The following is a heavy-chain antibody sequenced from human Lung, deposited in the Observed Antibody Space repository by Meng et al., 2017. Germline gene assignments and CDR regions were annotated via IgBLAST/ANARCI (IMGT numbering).Heavy chain of an antibody. Sequence: QVQPVQSGPEERKPGATVKVSCKASDYTFTGYGVSWVRQAPGQELEWMAWLGAHDGDTSHAPKFQGRVTVSADRPTATAYMELRSIRSDDTAVYYCARGTPGRSYSDYWGQGTLVTVSS. CDR3: ARGTPGRSYSDY. J-gene: IGHJ4*02. V-gene: IGHV1-18*01. CDR1: DYTFTGYG. CDR2: LGAHDGDT. D-gene: IGHD3-10*01.